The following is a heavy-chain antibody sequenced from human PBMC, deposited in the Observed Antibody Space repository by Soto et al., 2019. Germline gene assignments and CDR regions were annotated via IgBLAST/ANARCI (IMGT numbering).Heavy chain of an antibody. CDR1: GGSISSYY. J-gene: IGHJ5*02. Sequence: SEILSLTCTVSGGSISSYYWSWIRQPPGKGLEWIGYIYYSGSTNYNPSLKSRVTISVDTSKNQFSLKLSSVTAADTAVYYCARSESSGSYYGNWFDPWGQGTLVNVSS. CDR3: ARSESSGSYYGNWFDP. D-gene: IGHD3-10*01. V-gene: IGHV4-59*01. CDR2: IYYSGST.